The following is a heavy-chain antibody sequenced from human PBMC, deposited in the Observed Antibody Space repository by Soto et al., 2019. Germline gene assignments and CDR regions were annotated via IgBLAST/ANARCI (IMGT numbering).Heavy chain of an antibody. J-gene: IGHJ4*02. CDR1: GDSVSSNSAA. CDR2: TYYRSKWYN. Sequence: SQTLSLTCVISGDSVSSNSAAWNWIRQSPSRGFEWLGRTYYRSKWYNEYAVSVKGRISINSDTSKNHFSLQLNSVTPGDTAVYYCARTGGATDSWGQGTLVTVSS. CDR3: ARTGGATDS. D-gene: IGHD3-16*01. V-gene: IGHV6-1*01.